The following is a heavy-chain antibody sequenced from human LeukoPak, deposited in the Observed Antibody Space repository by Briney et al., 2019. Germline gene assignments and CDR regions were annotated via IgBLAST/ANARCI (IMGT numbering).Heavy chain of an antibody. D-gene: IGHD2-15*01. V-gene: IGHV1-2*02. Sequence: ASVKVSCKASGYTFTDYYMHWVRQAPGQGLEWMGWINLNSGGTNFAQRFQGRVTMTRDTSISTAYMDLSRLISDDTAVYYCARDAGYCTGGSCWYFDHWGQGTLVTVLS. CDR2: INLNSGGT. CDR1: GYTFTDYY. CDR3: ARDAGYCTGGSCWYFDH. J-gene: IGHJ4*02.